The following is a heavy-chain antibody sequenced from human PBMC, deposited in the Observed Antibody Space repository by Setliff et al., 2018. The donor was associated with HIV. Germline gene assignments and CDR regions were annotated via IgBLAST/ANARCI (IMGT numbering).Heavy chain of an antibody. CDR1: GGSISSSY. CDR2: IFYTGST. J-gene: IGHJ4*02. CDR3: GRQVPVPGVAVTPIDY. Sequence: TLSLTCTVSGGSISSSYWTWTRQPPGKGLEWIGFIFYTGSTTYNPSLNSRVTISVDTSKNQFSLKVTSVTAADTAVYYCGRQVPVPGVAVTPIDYWGQGTLVTVSS. D-gene: IGHD3-22*01. V-gene: IGHV4-59*08.